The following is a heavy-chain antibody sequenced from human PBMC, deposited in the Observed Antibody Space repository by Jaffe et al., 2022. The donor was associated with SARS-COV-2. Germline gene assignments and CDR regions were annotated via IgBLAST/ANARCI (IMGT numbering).Heavy chain of an antibody. CDR2: ISGSGGST. V-gene: IGHV3-23*04. CDR3: AKGSSMNWFDP. CDR1: GFTFSISA. D-gene: IGHD3-16*02. J-gene: IGHJ5*02. Sequence: EVQLVESGGGLVQPGGSLRLSCAASGFTFSISAMSWVRQAPGKGLEWVSTISGSGGSTYYAVSVKGRFTISRDNSKNTLSLQMNSLRDEDTAIYYCAKGSSMNWFDPWGQGTLVTVSS.